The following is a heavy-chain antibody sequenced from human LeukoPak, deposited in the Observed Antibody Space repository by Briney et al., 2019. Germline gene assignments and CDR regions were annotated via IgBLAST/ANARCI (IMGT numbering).Heavy chain of an antibody. CDR2: ISFDGSDK. V-gene: IGHV3-30*04. Sequence: PGGSLRLSCAASGFTFSSYAMHWVRQAPGKGLEWVAVISFDGSDKYYADSVKGRFTISRDNSKNTLYLQMNSLRAEDTAVYYCAKGSGSGWSYWGQGTLVTVSS. CDR1: GFTFSSYA. CDR3: AKGSGSGWSY. D-gene: IGHD6-19*01. J-gene: IGHJ4*02.